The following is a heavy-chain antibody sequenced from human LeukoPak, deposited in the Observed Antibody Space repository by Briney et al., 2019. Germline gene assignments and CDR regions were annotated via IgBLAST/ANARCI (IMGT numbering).Heavy chain of an antibody. CDR3: ARGPANWLDP. Sequence: ASVKVSCKASEYTFTMHWVRQAPGQGLEWMGWINPTSGGTKYAQKFQGRVTMTRDTSISTAYMELSSLRSDDTAVYHCARGPANWLDPWGQGTLVAVSS. J-gene: IGHJ5*02. CDR1: EYTFT. V-gene: IGHV1-2*02. CDR2: INPTSGGT.